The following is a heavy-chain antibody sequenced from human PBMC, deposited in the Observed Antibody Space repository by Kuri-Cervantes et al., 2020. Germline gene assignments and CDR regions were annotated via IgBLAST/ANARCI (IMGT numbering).Heavy chain of an antibody. J-gene: IGHJ4*02. CDR3: ARLRLVGATKGGYYFDY. D-gene: IGHD1-26*01. V-gene: IGHV1-3*01. CDR1: GYTFTSYA. CDR2: INAGNGNT. Sequence: ASVKVSCKASGYTFTSYAMHWVRQAPGQRLEWMGWINAGNGNTKYSQKFQGRVTITRDTSASTAYMELRSLRSDDTAVYYCARLRLVGATKGGYYFDYWGQGTLVTVSS.